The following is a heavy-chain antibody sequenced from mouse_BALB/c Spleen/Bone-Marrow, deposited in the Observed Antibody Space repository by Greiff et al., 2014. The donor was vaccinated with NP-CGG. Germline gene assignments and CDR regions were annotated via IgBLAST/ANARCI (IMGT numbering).Heavy chain of an antibody. V-gene: IGHV2-6-2*01. Sequence: VMLVESGPDLVAPSQSLSITCTVSGFSLTSYGVHWVRQPPGKGLEWLVVMWSDGSTTYNSALKSRLSISKDNSKSQVFLKMNSLQTDDTAMYYCARHDNDGYYLAYWGQGTLVTVSA. CDR2: MWSDGST. D-gene: IGHD2-3*01. CDR3: ARHDNDGYYLAY. J-gene: IGHJ3*01. CDR1: GFSLTSYG.